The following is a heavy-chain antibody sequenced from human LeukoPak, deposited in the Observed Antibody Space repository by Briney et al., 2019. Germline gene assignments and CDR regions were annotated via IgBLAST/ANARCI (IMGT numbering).Heavy chain of an antibody. CDR1: GGSISSYY. Sequence: SETLSLTCTVSGGSISSYYWSWIRQPAGKGLEWIGRIYSSGSTNYNPSLKSRVTMSVDMSKNQFSLKLSSMIAADTAVYYCARVSSSWYQDWYFDLWGRGTLVTVPS. CDR2: IYSSGST. J-gene: IGHJ2*01. V-gene: IGHV4-4*07. CDR3: ARVSSSWYQDWYFDL. D-gene: IGHD6-13*01.